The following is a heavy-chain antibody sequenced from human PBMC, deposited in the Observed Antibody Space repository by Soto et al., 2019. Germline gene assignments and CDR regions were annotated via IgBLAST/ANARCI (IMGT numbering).Heavy chain of an antibody. D-gene: IGHD6-19*01. CDR2: IYPGDSDT. CDR3: ARLPGYSSGWYGMDV. J-gene: IGHJ6*02. V-gene: IGHV5-51*01. CDR1: GYSFTSYW. Sequence: GESLKISCKGSGYSFTSYWMGGVRQMAVKSLEWMGIIYPGDSDTRYSPSFQGQVTISADKSISNAYLQCSSLKASDTALYSCARLPGYSSGWYGMDVWGQGTPVTVTS.